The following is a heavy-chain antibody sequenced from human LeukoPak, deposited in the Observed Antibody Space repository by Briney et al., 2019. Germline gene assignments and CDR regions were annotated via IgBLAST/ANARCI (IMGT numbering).Heavy chain of an antibody. J-gene: IGHJ5*02. V-gene: IGHV3-7*01. CDR2: INHDASEK. Sequence: GGSLRLSCTASGLTFTNYWMIWVRQAPGKGLEWVANINHDASEKYYVGSVEGRFTISRDNAKNSLFPQMNSLRAEDTGVYYCATSSYSSSSSWGQGTLVTVSS. CDR3: ATSSYSSSSS. CDR1: GLTFTNYW. D-gene: IGHD6-6*01.